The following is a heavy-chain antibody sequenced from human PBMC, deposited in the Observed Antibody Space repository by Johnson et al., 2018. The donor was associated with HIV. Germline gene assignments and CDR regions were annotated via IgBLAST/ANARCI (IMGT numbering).Heavy chain of an antibody. Sequence: VQLVESGGGLVQPGGSLRLSCGASAFTFSSNDMKWVRQAPGKGLEWVSPISGSDHSTYYADSVKGRFTVSRDNSKNTLYLQMNSLRVDDTALYYCVRDTGYCSGGRCDDAFDVWDQGTVVTVSS. J-gene: IGHJ3*01. D-gene: IGHD2-15*01. V-gene: IGHV3-23*04. CDR3: VRDTGYCSGGRCDDAFDV. CDR2: ISGSDHST. CDR1: AFTFSSND.